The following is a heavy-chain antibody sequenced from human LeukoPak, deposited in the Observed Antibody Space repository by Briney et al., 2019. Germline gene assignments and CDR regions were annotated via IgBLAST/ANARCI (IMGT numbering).Heavy chain of an antibody. CDR1: GGSISTSNYY. J-gene: IGHJ4*02. D-gene: IGHD2/OR15-2a*01. CDR2: IYYSGST. V-gene: IGHV4-39*07. CDR3: SRDSFYGNYGDN. Sequence: PSETLSLTCTVSGGSISTSNYYWGWIRQPPGKGLEWIGSIYYSGSTYYNPSLKSRVTISVDTSKNQFSLKLRSVTAADTAIYYCSRDSFYGNYGDNWGQGTLVTVSS.